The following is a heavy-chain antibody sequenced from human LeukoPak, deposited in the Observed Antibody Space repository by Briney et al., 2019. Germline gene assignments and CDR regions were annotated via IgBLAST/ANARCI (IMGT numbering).Heavy chain of an antibody. CDR2: IYYSGST. CDR1: GGSISSGDYY. D-gene: IGHD3-10*01. J-gene: IGHJ6*02. V-gene: IGHV4-30-4*01. Sequence: SETLSLTCTVSGGSISSGDYYWSWIRQPPGKGLEWIGYIYYSGSTYYNPSLKSRVTISVDTSKNQFSLKPSSVTAADTAVYYCARDLAGGDYGMDVWGQGTTVTVSS. CDR3: ARDLAGGDYGMDV.